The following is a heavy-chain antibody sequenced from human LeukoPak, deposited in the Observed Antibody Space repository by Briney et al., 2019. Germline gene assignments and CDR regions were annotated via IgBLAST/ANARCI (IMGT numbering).Heavy chain of an antibody. CDR2: IDAKSGGT. J-gene: IGHJ4*02. CDR3: ARWRGYSSGWSGPFDD. V-gene: IGHV1-2*02. Sequence: EASVKVSFKASGYTFTGHYMHWVRQAPGQGLEWMGWIDAKSGGTKYAQRFQGRVTMTRDTSINTGYMELSSLTSDDTAVYYCARWRGYSSGWSGPFDDWGQGTLVTVSS. D-gene: IGHD6-13*01. CDR1: GYTFTGHY.